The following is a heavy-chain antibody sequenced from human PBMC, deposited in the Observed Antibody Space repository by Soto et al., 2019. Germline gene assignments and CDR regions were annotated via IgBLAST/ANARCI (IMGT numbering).Heavy chain of an antibody. CDR1: GFTFSSYS. CDR3: ARDQAALGTWGYYCGMDV. Sequence: EVQLVESGGGLVKPGGSLRLSCAASGFTFSSYSMNWVRQAPGKGLEWVSSISSSSSYIYYADSVKGRFTISRDNAKNSLYLQMNSLRAEDTAVYYCARDQAALGTWGYYCGMDVWGQGTTVTVSS. V-gene: IGHV3-21*01. D-gene: IGHD7-27*01. J-gene: IGHJ6*02. CDR2: ISSSSSYI.